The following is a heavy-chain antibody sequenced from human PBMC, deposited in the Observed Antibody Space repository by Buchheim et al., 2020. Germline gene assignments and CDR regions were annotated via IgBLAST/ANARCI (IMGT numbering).Heavy chain of an antibody. D-gene: IGHD1-7*01. V-gene: IGHV4-39*01. CDR2: IYYSGST. CDR3: AGRWNFDNWFDP. CDR1: GGPISSSSYY. J-gene: IGHJ5*02. Sequence: QLQLQESGPGLVKPSETLSLTCTVSGGPISSSSYYWGWIRQPPGKGLEWIGSIYYSGSTYYNPSLKSRVTISADTSKNQFSLKLSSVTTADTAVYYCAGRWNFDNWFDPWGQGTL.